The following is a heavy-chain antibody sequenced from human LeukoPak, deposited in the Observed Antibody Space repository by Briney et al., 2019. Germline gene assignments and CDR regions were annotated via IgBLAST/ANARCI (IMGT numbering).Heavy chain of an antibody. CDR1: GGSFSGYY. CDR3: ARGRPGRYCSSTSCYFLDY. Sequence: SSETLSLTCAVYGGSFSGYYWSWIRQPPGKGLEWIGEINHSGSTNYNPSLKSRVTISVDTSKNQFSLKLSSVTAADTAVYYCARGRPGRYCSSTSCYFLDYWGQGTLVTVSS. V-gene: IGHV4-34*01. D-gene: IGHD2-2*01. J-gene: IGHJ4*02. CDR2: INHSGST.